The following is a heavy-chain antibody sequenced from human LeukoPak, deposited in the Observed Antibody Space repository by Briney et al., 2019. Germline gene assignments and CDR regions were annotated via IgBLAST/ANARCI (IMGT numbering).Heavy chain of an antibody. CDR1: SGSISTSNYY. Sequence: SETLSLTCTVSSGSISTSNYYWGWVRQPPGKALEWIGNIFYSGSTYYSPSLKSRVTISLDTSRNQFSLKLSSVTAADTAVYYCARAPYGSYYDFWSGYYGYYYYYMDVWGKGTTVTVSS. D-gene: IGHD3-3*01. CDR3: ARAPYGSYYDFWSGYYGYYYYYMDV. CDR2: IFYSGST. V-gene: IGHV4-39*07. J-gene: IGHJ6*03.